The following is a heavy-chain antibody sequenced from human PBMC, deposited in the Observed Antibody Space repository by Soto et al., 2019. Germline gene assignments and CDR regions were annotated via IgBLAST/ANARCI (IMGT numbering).Heavy chain of an antibody. Sequence: EVQLVESGGGLIQPGGSLRLSCAASGFTVSSNYMSWVRQAPGKGLEWVSVIYSGGSTYYADSVKGRFTISRDNSKNTLYLQMNSLRAEDTAVYYCASSPNLIELWLIYFAYWGQGTLVTVSS. CDR3: ASSPNLIELWLIYFAY. CDR2: IYSGGST. CDR1: GFTVSSNY. V-gene: IGHV3-53*01. D-gene: IGHD5-18*01. J-gene: IGHJ4*02.